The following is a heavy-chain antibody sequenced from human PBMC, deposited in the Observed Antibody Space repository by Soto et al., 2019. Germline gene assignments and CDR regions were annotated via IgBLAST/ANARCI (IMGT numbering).Heavy chain of an antibody. CDR3: ARAFYYYDSRDKWYYFDY. Sequence: GGSLRLSCAASGFTVSSNYMSWVRQAPGKGLEWVSVIYSGGSTYYADSVKGRFTISRDNSKNTLYLQMNSLRAEDTAVYYCARAFYYYDSRDKWYYFDYWGQGTLVTVSS. V-gene: IGHV3-53*01. CDR1: GFTVSSNY. D-gene: IGHD3-22*01. J-gene: IGHJ4*02. CDR2: IYSGGST.